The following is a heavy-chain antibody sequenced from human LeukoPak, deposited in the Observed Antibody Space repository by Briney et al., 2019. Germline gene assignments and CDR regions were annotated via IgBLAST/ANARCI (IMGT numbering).Heavy chain of an antibody. V-gene: IGHV1-8*01. D-gene: IGHD2-15*01. CDR1: GYTFTSYD. CDR2: MNPNSGNT. Sequence: ASVKVSCKASGYTFTSYDINWVRQATGQGLEWMGWMNPNSGNTGYAQKFQGRVTMTRNTSISTAYMELSSLRSEDTAVYYCARERCSGGSCYINWFDRWGQGTLVTVSS. J-gene: IGHJ5*02. CDR3: ARERCSGGSCYINWFDR.